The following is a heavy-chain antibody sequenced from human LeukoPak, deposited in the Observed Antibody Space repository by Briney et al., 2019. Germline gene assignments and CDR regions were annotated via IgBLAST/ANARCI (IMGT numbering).Heavy chain of an antibody. CDR2: IYYSGST. V-gene: IGHV4-61*08. J-gene: IGHJ4*02. D-gene: IGHD3-22*01. CDR1: GGSISNGGYH. Sequence: SETLSLTCTVSGGSISNGGYHWSWIRQPPGKGLEWIGYIYYSGSTNYNPSLKSRVTISVDTSKNQFSLKLSSVTAADTAVYYCARDLGYYYDSSGYQRWGQGTLVTVSS. CDR3: ARDLGYYYDSSGYQR.